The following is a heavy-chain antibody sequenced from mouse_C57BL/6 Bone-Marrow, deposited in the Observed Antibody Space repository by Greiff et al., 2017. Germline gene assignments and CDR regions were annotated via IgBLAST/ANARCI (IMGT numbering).Heavy chain of an antibody. D-gene: IGHD2-4*01. V-gene: IGHV5-4*01. J-gene: IGHJ3*01. CDR3: ARDKGYDYDGFAY. CDR2: ISDGGSYT. CDR1: GFTFSSYA. Sequence: EVQRVESGGGLVKPGGSLKLSCAASGFTFSSYAMSWVRQTPEKRLEWVATISDGGSYTYYPDNVKGRFTIARDNAKNTLYLQMSHLKSEDTAVYYCARDKGYDYDGFAYWGQGTLVTVSA.